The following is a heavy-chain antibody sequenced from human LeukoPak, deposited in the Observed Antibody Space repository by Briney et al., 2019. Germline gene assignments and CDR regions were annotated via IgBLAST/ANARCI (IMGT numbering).Heavy chain of an antibody. J-gene: IGHJ4*02. CDR1: GFTFSSYA. CDR2: ISSNGGST. CDR3: ARGDDYDY. Sequence: GGSLRLSCAASGFTFSSYAMHWVRQAPGKGLEYVSAISSNGGSTYYANPVKGRFTISRDNSKNTLYLQMGSLRAEDMAVYYCARGDDYDYWGQGTLVTVSS. V-gene: IGHV3-64*01. D-gene: IGHD5-12*01.